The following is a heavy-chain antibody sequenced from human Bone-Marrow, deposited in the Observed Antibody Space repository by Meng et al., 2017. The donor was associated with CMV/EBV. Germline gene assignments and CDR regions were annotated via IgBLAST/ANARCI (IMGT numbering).Heavy chain of an antibody. V-gene: IGHV1-69*05. Sequence: SVKVSCKASGYTFTGYYMHWVRQAPGQGLEWMGGIIPIFGTANYAQKFQGRVTITTDESTSTAYMELSSLRSEDTAVYYCARDRSTQYYYYYGMDVWGQGTTVTVSS. CDR1: GYTFTGYY. CDR2: IIPIFGTA. CDR3: ARDRSTQYYYYYGMDV. J-gene: IGHJ6*02.